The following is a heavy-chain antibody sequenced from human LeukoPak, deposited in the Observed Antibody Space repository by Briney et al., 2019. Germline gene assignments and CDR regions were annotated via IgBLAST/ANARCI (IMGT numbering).Heavy chain of an antibody. CDR3: AGGPAYYYYMDV. CDR1: GGSIRSSSNY. D-gene: IGHD4-23*01. CDR2: IYYSGST. V-gene: IGHV4-39*07. J-gene: IGHJ6*03. Sequence: PSETPSLTCTVSGGSIRSSSNYWGWIRQPPGKGLEWIGNIYYSGSTYYNPSLKSRVTISVDTSKKQFSLKLTSVTAADTAVYYCAGGPAYYYYMDVWGKGTTVTVSS.